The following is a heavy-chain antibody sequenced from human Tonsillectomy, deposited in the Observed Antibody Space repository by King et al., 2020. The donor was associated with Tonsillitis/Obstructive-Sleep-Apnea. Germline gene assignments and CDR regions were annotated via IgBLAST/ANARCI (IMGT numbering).Heavy chain of an antibody. CDR2: IDYSGSTNYNPSSGST. CDR3: AREGDLNAVGI. CDR1: GASISSYS. J-gene: IGHJ3*02. Sequence: VQLQESGPGLVKPSETLSLTCTVSGASISSYSWSWIRQPPGKGLEWIGYIDYSGSTNYNPSSGSTNYNPSLQSRVSISVDTSKNQFSLTLRSVTAADTAVYDCAREGDLNAVGIWGRGTGVTGS. D-gene: IGHD3-16*01. V-gene: IGHV4-59*01.